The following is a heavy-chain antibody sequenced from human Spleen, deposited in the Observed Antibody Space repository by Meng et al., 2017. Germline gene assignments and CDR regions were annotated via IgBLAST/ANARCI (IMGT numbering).Heavy chain of an antibody. CDR3: TTAPRGPLDI. CDR1: ELTFTNAW. J-gene: IGHJ3*02. V-gene: IGHV3-15*01. Sequence: EGDLVEFGGGLVKPVGPLWRSCADSELTFTNAWMSWVRQAQGKGLEWVGHIKSKTDGGTTDYAAPVKGRFTISRDNSKNTLFLEMNSLKTEDTAVYYCTTAPRGPLDIWGQGTMVTVSS. CDR2: IKSKTDGGTT.